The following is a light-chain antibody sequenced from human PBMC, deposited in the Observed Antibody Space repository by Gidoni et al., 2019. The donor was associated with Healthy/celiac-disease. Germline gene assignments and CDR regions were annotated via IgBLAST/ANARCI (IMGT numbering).Light chain of an antibody. J-gene: IGKJ4*01. CDR2: AAS. Sequence: DIGITQCPSSLSASVGDRVTITCRASQSISSYLDWYQQKPGKAPKLLIYAASSLQSGVPSRFGGSGSGTDFTLTISSLQPEDFATYYCQQSYSTPLTFXGXTKVEIK. V-gene: IGKV1-39*01. CDR1: QSISSY. CDR3: QQSYSTPLT.